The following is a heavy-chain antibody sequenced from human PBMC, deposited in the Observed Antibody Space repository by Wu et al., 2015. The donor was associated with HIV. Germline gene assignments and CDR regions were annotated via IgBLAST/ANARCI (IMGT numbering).Heavy chain of an antibody. V-gene: IGHV1-8*01. CDR2: MNPNSGNT. CDR3: ARGNCGGDCSSFYYYYYGMDI. D-gene: IGHD2-21*02. Sequence: QVQLVQSGAEVKKPGASVKVSCQASGYTFTIYDINWVRQAPGQGLEWMGWMNPNSGNTGYAQKFQGRVTMTRNTSIGTAYMELSNLRSEDTAVYYCARGNCGGDCSSFYYYYYGMDIWGQGTTVTVSS. CDR1: GYTFTIYD. J-gene: IGHJ6*02.